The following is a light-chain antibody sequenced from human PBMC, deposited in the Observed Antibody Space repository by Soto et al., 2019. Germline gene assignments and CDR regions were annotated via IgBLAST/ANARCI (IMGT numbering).Light chain of an antibody. CDR3: SSYTTSNTRQIV. Sequence: QSALTQPASVSGSPGQSITISCTGTSSDVGGYNYVSWYQHRPGEAPKLMIYDVSNRPSGVSNRFSGSKSGNTASLTISGLQPEDEADYHCSSYTTSNTRQIVFGTGTKLTVL. CDR2: DVS. CDR1: SSDVGGYNY. V-gene: IGLV2-14*03. J-gene: IGLJ1*01.